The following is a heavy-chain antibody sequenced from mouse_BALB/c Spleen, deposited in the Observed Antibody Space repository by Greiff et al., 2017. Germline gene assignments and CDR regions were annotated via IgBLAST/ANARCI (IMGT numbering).Heavy chain of an antibody. Sequence: VQLVESGAELAKPGASVKMSCKASGYTFTSYWMHWVKQRPGQGLEWIGYINPSTGYTEYNQKFKDKATLTADKSSSTAYMQLSSLTSEDSAVYYCARSAYRYDWNYFDYWGQGTTLTVSS. V-gene: IGHV1-7*01. J-gene: IGHJ2*01. CDR1: GYTFTSYW. CDR3: ARSAYRYDWNYFDY. CDR2: INPSTGYT. D-gene: IGHD2-14*01.